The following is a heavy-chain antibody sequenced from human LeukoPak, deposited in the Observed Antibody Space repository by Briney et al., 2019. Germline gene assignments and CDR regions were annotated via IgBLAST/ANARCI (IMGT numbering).Heavy chain of an antibody. CDR2: ISGSGGST. CDR3: AKGLSESIYDALDS. Sequence: GRSLRLSCAASGFTFSSYAMSWVRQAPGKGLESVSAISGSGGSTYYADSVKGRFTISRDNSKNTLYLQMNSLRAEDTAVYYCAKGLSESIYDALDSWGQGTLVTVSS. V-gene: IGHV3-23*01. J-gene: IGHJ4*02. CDR1: GFTFSSYA. D-gene: IGHD1-26*01.